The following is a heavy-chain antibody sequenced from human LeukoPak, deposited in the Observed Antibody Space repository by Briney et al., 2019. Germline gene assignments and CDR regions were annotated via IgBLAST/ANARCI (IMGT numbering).Heavy chain of an antibody. D-gene: IGHD3-16*01. CDR3: ARGIPNSYGKDY. Sequence: PGGSLRLSCAASGFTFSSHWMHWVRQAPGKGLVWASRIKGDGSSTSYADSVKGRLTISRDNAKNTVYLQMNSLRGEDTAVYYCARGIPNSYGKDYWGQGTLVTVSS. V-gene: IGHV3-74*01. CDR1: GFTFSSHW. CDR2: IKGDGSST. J-gene: IGHJ4*02.